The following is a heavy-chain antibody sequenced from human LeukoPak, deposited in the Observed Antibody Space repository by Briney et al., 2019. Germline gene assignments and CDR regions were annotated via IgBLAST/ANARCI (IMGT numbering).Heavy chain of an antibody. Sequence: PSETLSLTCTVSGGSISSGSYYWSWIRQPAGKGLEWIGRIYTSGSTNYNPSLKSRVTISVDTSKNQFSLKLSSVTAADTAVYYCARDRPWFDPWGQGTLVTVSS. CDR2: IYTSGST. J-gene: IGHJ5*02. CDR1: GGSISSGSYY. V-gene: IGHV4-61*02. CDR3: ARDRPWFDP.